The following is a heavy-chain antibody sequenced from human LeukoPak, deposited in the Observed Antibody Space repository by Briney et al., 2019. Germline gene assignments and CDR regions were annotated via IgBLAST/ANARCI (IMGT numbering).Heavy chain of an antibody. CDR3: AKDLYSGYGDFDH. CDR1: GFTFSSSG. V-gene: IGHV3-23*01. CDR2: ISGSGDST. D-gene: IGHD5-12*01. Sequence: PGGSLRLSCAASGFTFSSSGMNWVRQAPGKGLEWVSAISGSGDSTYYADFVKGRFTISRDNSKTTLYLQMKSLRAEDTAVYYCAKDLYSGYGDFDHWGQGTLVTVSS. J-gene: IGHJ4*02.